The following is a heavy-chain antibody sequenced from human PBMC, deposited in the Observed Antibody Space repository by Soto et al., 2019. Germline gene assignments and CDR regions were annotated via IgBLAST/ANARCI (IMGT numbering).Heavy chain of an antibody. Sequence: ASVKVSCKASGYTFTIYDINWVRQATGQGLEWMGWMNPNSGNTGYAQKFQGRVTMTRNTSISTAYMELSSLRSEDTAVYYCARGSIVATDIDYWGQGTLVTVSS. CDR3: ARGSIVATDIDY. V-gene: IGHV1-8*01. CDR1: GYTFTIYD. J-gene: IGHJ4*02. CDR2: MNPNSGNT. D-gene: IGHD5-12*01.